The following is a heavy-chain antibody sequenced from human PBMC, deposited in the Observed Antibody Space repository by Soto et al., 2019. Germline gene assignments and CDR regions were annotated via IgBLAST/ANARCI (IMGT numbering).Heavy chain of an antibody. D-gene: IGHD2-15*01. CDR1: GFTFTDYY. CDR3: ARVRGYCSGGSCYGYYFDY. V-gene: IGHV3-11*06. J-gene: IGHJ4*02. Sequence: PGGSLRLSCAASGFTFTDYYMSWIRQAPGKGLEWVSYITITSSYTDYADSVKGRFTISRDNTKNSLYLQMNSLRAEDTAVYYCARVRGYCSGGSCYGYYFDYWGQGTLVTVSS. CDR2: ITITSSYT.